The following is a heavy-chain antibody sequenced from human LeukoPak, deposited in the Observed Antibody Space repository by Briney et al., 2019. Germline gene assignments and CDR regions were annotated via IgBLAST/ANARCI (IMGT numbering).Heavy chain of an antibody. CDR3: ARERTTVTTRGAFDI. Sequence: GGSLRLSCAASGFTFSSYEMNWVRQAPGKGLEWVSHISSSGSTIYYADSVKGRFTISRDNAKNSLYLQMNSLRAEDTAVYYCARERTTVTTRGAFDIWGQGTMVTVSS. CDR1: GFTFSSYE. D-gene: IGHD4-11*01. CDR2: ISSSGSTI. J-gene: IGHJ3*02. V-gene: IGHV3-48*03.